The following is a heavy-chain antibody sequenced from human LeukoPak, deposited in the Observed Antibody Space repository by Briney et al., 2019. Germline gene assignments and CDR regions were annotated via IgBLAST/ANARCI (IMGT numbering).Heavy chain of an antibody. Sequence: PSETLSLTCTVSGGSISSSGYYWVWIRQPPGKGLEWIGSISYSGTTYYSPSLKSRVTISVDTSKNQFSLKLSSVTAADTAVYYCARSYDYIWGNYRSVDSWGQGTLVTVSS. D-gene: IGHD3-16*02. CDR2: ISYSGTT. CDR3: ARSYDYIWGNYRSVDS. V-gene: IGHV4-39*01. J-gene: IGHJ4*02. CDR1: GGSISSSGYY.